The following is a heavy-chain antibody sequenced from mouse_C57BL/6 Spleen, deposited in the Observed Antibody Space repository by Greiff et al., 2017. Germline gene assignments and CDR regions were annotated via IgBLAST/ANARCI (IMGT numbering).Heavy chain of an antibody. Sequence: QVQLKQSGAELMKPGASVKLSCKATGYTFTGYWIEWVKQRPGHGLEWIGEILPGSGSTNYNEKFKGKATFTADTSSNTAYMQLSSLTTEDSAIYYCARRTYYYGSSYVNYFDYWGLGTTLTVSS. J-gene: IGHJ2*01. CDR1: GYTFTGYW. V-gene: IGHV1-9*01. CDR2: ILPGSGST. CDR3: ARRTYYYGSSYVNYFDY. D-gene: IGHD1-1*01.